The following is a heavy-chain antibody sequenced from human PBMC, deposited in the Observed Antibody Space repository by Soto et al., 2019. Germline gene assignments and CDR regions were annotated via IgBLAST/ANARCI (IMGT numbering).Heavy chain of an antibody. J-gene: IGHJ6*02. CDR2: IIPIFGTA. Sequence: SVKVSCKASGGTFSSYAISWVRQAPGQGLEWMGGIIPIFGTANYAQKFQGRVTITADESTSTAYMELSSLRSEDTAVYYCARDQDTAMAQGYYYGMDDWGQGTTVTVSS. D-gene: IGHD5-18*01. CDR1: GGTFSSYA. V-gene: IGHV1-69*13. CDR3: ARDQDTAMAQGYYYGMDD.